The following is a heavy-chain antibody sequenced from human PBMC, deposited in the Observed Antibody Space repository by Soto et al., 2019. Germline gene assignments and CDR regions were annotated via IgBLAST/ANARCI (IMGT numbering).Heavy chain of an antibody. J-gene: IGHJ5*02. CDR3: ARDWGPYWFDP. V-gene: IGHV4-61*01. CDR2: IYDSGAT. D-gene: IGHD3-16*01. CDR1: GGSLSGGSYY. Sequence: ETLSLTCTVSGGSLSGGSYYWNWIRQPPGKQMEWIGYIYDSGATKYNPSLKSRVTISQDTSKNQFSLKMNSVTPSDTAVYCCARDWGPYWFDPWGQGILVTVS.